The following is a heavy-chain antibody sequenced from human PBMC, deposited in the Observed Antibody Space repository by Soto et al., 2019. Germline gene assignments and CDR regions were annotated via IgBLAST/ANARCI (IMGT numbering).Heavy chain of an antibody. CDR2: IYYSGST. V-gene: IGHV4-31*03. J-gene: IGHJ4*02. D-gene: IGHD5-18*01. CDR1: GGSISSGGYY. Sequence: SETLSLTCTVSGGSISSGGYYWSWIRQHPGKGLEWIGYIYYSGSTYYNPSLKSRVTIPVDTSKNQFSLKLSSVTAADTAVYYCARGYGRNFDYWGQGTLVTVSS. CDR3: ARGYGRNFDY.